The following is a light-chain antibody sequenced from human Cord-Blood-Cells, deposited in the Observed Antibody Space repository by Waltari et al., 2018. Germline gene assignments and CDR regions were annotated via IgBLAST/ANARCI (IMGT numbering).Light chain of an antibody. CDR1: SSAVGRYNY. Sequence: QSALTQPASVSGSPGQSITISCTGTSSAVGRYNYVPWYQQHPGKAPKPMIYDVSNRPSGVSNRFSGSKSGNTASLTISGLQAEDEADYYCSSYTSSSTYVFGTGTKVTVL. V-gene: IGLV2-14*01. J-gene: IGLJ1*01. CDR2: DVS. CDR3: SSYTSSSTYV.